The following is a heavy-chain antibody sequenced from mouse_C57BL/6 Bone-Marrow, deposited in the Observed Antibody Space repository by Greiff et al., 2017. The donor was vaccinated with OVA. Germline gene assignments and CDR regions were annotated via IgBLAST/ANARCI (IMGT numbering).Heavy chain of an antibody. D-gene: IGHD2-3*01. CDR3: ARYRDGYYFYYAMDY. CDR2: ISYSGST. CDR1: GYSITSDY. V-gene: IGHV3-8*01. J-gene: IGHJ4*01. Sequence: EVKVVESGPGLAKPSQTLSLTCSVTGYSITSDYWNWIRKFPGNKLEYMGYISYSGSTYYNPSLKSRISITRDTSKNQYYLQLNSVTTEDTATYYCARYRDGYYFYYAMDYWGQGTSVTVSS.